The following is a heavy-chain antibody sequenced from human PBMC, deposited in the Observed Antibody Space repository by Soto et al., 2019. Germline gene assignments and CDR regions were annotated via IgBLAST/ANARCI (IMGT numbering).Heavy chain of an antibody. V-gene: IGHV3-9*01. CDR2: ISWDSSTI. CDR1: GVTFDNCG. J-gene: IGHJ4*02. D-gene: IGHD2-15*01. CDR3: VQGRYPTMATPLDH. Sequence: EVQLVESGGGLVQPGRSLRLSCAASGVTFDNCGMHWVRQAPGKGLEWVAGISWDSSTIGYADSVKGRFIISRADAKNSLYLQMDSLRGEDTALYYCVQGRYPTMATPLDHWGQGTQVIVSS.